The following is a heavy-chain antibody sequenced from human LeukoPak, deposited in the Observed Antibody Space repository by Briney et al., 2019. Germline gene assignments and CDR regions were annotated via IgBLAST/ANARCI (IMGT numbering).Heavy chain of an antibody. J-gene: IGHJ4*02. CDR1: GFTFSSYA. V-gene: IGHV3-23*01. CDR2: ISGSGGST. CDR3: AKGGYYDSSGYYLFDY. D-gene: IGHD3-22*01. Sequence: TGGSLRLSCAASGFTFSSYALSWVRQAPGKGLEWVSAISGSGGSTYYADSVKGRFTISRDNSKNTLYLQMNSLRAEDTAVYYCAKGGYYDSSGYYLFDYWGQGTLVTVSS.